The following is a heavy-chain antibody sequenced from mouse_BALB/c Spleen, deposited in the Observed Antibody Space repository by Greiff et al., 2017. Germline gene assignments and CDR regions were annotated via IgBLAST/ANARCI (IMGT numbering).Heavy chain of an antibody. J-gene: IGHJ1*01. Sequence: EVQGVESGGDLVKPGGSLKLSCAASGFTFSSYGMSWVRQTPDKRLEWVATISSGGSYTYYPDSVKGRFTISRDNAKNTLYLQMSSLKSEDTAMYYCARQRFYYYGSSYNWYFDVWGAGTTVTVSS. D-gene: IGHD1-1*01. CDR3: ARQRFYYYGSSYNWYFDV. CDR1: GFTFSSYG. V-gene: IGHV5-6*01. CDR2: ISSGGSYT.